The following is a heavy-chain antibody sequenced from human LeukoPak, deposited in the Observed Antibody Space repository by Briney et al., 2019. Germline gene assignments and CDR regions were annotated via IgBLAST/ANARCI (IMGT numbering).Heavy chain of an antibody. J-gene: IGHJ6*02. D-gene: IGHD1-14*01. V-gene: IGHV4-61*01. CDR1: GGSVSSGSSY. CDR2: MHYSGTT. CDR3: ARKTSQNIYYYYYGLDV. Sequence: SETLSLTCTVSGGSVSSGSSYWSWIRQPPGNGLEWIAYMHYSGTTDYNPSLKCRVTISVDTSKNQFSLKLSSVTAADTAVYYCARKTSQNIYYYYYGLDVWGQGTTVTVSS.